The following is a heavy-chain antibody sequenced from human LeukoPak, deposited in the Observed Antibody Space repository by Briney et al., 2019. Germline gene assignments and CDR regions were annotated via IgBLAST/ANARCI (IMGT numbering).Heavy chain of an antibody. D-gene: IGHD2-15*01. J-gene: IGHJ6*03. V-gene: IGHV4-61*02. CDR3: ARDLGVVAPWWYMDV. CDR2: IYTSGST. Sequence: TSETLSLTCTVSGGSISSGSYYWSWIRQPAGKGLEWIGRIYTSGSTNYNPSLKSRVTISVDTSKNQFSLKLSSVTAADTAVYYCARDLGVVAPWWYMDVWGKGTTVTVSS. CDR1: GGSISSGSYY.